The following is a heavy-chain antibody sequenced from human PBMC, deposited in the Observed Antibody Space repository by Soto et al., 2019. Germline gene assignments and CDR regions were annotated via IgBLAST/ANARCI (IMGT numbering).Heavy chain of an antibody. V-gene: IGHV3-11*06. CDR2: ISSSSSYT. CDR3: ARVLSDNWFDP. J-gene: IGHJ5*02. CDR1: GFTFSDYY. Sequence: GGSLRLSCAASGFTFSDYYMSWIRQAPGKGLEWVSYISSSSSYTNYADSVKGRFTISRDNAKNSLYLQMNSLRAEDTAVYYCARVLSDNWFDPWGQGTLVTVSS.